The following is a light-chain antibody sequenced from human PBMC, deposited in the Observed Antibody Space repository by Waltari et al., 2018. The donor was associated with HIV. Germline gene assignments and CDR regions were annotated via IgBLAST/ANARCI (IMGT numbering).Light chain of an antibody. CDR1: SSDIGDSDS. CDR2: EVN. V-gene: IGLV2-8*01. CDR3: SSVVPTKDFCVL. Sequence: QSALTPPPSASGSPGQSVTISCTGTSSDIGDSDSVSWYQQHPGKAPKLIISEVNKRASGVPDRFSGSKSGNTASLTVSGLQAEDEADYYCSSVVPTKDFCVLFGGGTKLTVL. J-gene: IGLJ2*01.